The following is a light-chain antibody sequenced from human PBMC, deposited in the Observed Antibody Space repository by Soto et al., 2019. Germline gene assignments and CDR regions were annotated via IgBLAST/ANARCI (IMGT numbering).Light chain of an antibody. CDR2: GAS. J-gene: IGKJ1*01. CDR3: QQYNNWSWT. V-gene: IGKV3-15*01. Sequence: EIVMTQSPATLSVSPGGRATLSCRASQSISDTLAWYQQKPGQAPRLLIYGASTRAPGFPARFSGSGSGTDFTLTISSMQSEDFAFYYCQQYNNWSWTFGQGTKVEIK. CDR1: QSISDT.